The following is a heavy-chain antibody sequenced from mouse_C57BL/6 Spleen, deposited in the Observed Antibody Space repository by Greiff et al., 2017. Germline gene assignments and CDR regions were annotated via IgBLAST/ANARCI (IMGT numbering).Heavy chain of an antibody. Sequence: VKLMESGPGLVQPSQSLSITCTVSGFSLTSYGVHWVRQSPGKGLEWLGVIWRGGSTDYNAAFMSRLSITKDNSKSQVFFKMNSLQADDTAIYYCAKPNYYGSSYWYFDVWGTGTTVTVSS. CDR3: AKPNYYGSSYWYFDV. CDR2: IWRGGST. CDR1: GFSLTSYG. D-gene: IGHD1-1*01. V-gene: IGHV2-5*01. J-gene: IGHJ1*03.